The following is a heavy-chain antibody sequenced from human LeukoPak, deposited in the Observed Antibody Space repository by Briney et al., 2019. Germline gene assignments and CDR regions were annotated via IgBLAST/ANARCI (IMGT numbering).Heavy chain of an antibody. D-gene: IGHD3-3*01. Sequence: PGGSLRLSCAASGFTFSSYAMSWVRQAPGKGLEWVSAISGSGGSTYYADSVKGRFTISRDNSKNTLYLQMNSLRAEDTAVYYCAKRGNEELRFLEWLPFDIWGQGTMVTVSS. CDR1: GFTFSSYA. V-gene: IGHV3-23*01. J-gene: IGHJ3*02. CDR3: AKRGNEELRFLEWLPFDI. CDR2: ISGSGGST.